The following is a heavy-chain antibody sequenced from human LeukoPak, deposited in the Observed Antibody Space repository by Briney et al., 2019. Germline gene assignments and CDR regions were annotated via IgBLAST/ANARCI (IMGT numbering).Heavy chain of an antibody. J-gene: IGHJ4*02. CDR1: GGSISSYY. V-gene: IGHV4-59*08. D-gene: IGHD1-26*01. Sequence: SETLSLTCTVSGGSISSYYWSWIRQPPGRGLVWIGYIYYSGSTNYNPSLKSRVTISVDTSKNQFSLKLSSVTAADTAVYYCARVGATGYFDYWGQGTLVTVSS. CDR2: IYYSGST. CDR3: ARVGATGYFDY.